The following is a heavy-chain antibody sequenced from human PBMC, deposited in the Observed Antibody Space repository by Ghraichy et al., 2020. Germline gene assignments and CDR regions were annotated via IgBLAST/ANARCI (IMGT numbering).Heavy chain of an antibody. Sequence: GGSLRLSCAASGFTFSSHWMSWVRQAPGKGLEWVANIKGDGSEKYYVDSGKGRFTISRDNAKNSLYLQMNSLRAEDTAVYYCAREGVWEAALGVYYYYGLDVWGQGTTVTVS. CDR2: IKGDGSEK. D-gene: IGHD6-13*01. J-gene: IGHJ6*02. CDR3: AREGVWEAALGVYYYYGLDV. V-gene: IGHV3-7*01. CDR1: GFTFSSHW.